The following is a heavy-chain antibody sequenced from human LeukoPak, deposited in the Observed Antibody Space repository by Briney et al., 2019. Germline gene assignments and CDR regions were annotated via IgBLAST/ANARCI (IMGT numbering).Heavy chain of an antibody. CDR3: AKDTSIGKYCTNGVCSPFDY. J-gene: IGHJ4*02. D-gene: IGHD2-8*01. CDR2: ISTSSGTT. CDR1: GFTFSSSA. V-gene: IGHV3-23*01. Sequence: PGGSLRLSCAASGFTFSSSAMSWVRQAPGKGLEWVSSISTSSGTTSYADSVKGRFTISRDNSKNTLYLQMNSLRAEDTAVYYCAKDTSIGKYCTNGVCSPFDYWGQGTLVTVSS.